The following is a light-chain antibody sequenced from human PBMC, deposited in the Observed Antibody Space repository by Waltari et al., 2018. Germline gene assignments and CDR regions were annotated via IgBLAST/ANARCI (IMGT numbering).Light chain of an antibody. CDR1: QNIDNY. V-gene: IGKV1-39*01. Sequence: DIQMTQSPSSPSASATDRVATTFRASQNIDNYLNWYQQKPGKAPKLLIYAASTLQSGVPSRFSGSGSGTEFTLTISSLQPEDFANYGCQQSYSNSLTFDGGTRVEIK. J-gene: IGKJ4*01. CDR2: AAS. CDR3: QQSYSNSLT.